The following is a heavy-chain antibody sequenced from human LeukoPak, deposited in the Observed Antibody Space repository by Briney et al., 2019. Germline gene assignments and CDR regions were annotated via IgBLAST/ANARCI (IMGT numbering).Heavy chain of an antibody. Sequence: GGSLRLSCAASGFTFSSYAMHWVRQAPGKGLEWVAVISYDGSNKYYADSVKGRFTISRDNSKNTLYLQMNSLRAEDTAVYYCAKLNYDSSSSYSNYFDYWGQGTLVTVSS. CDR3: AKLNYDSSSSYSNYFDY. J-gene: IGHJ4*02. V-gene: IGHV3-30*04. CDR1: GFTFSSYA. D-gene: IGHD3-22*01. CDR2: ISYDGSNK.